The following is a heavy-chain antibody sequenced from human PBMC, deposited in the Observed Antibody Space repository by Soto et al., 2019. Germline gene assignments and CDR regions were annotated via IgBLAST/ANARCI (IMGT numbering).Heavy chain of an antibody. J-gene: IGHJ3*02. CDR3: ARVAARREGAFDI. V-gene: IGHV4-39*07. D-gene: IGHD6-6*01. CDR2: ISSSGKT. Sequence: PSETLSLTCTVSGGSFSSNTDYWGWIRQPPGKGLECIGSISSSGKTYYNPSLKSRVTISVDTSKDQFSLRLSSVTAADAAVYYCARVAARREGAFDIWGQGTMVTVSS. CDR1: GGSFSSNTDY.